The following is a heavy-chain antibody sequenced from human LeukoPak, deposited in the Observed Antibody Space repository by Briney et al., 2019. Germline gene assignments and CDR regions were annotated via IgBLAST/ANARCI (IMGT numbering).Heavy chain of an antibody. CDR1: GFTFSSYS. J-gene: IGHJ4*02. D-gene: IGHD6-6*01. CDR3: ASELPSSSSGNFDY. CDR2: ISSSSSYI. Sequence: GGSLRLSCAASGFTFSSYSMNWVRQAPGKGLEWVSSISSSSSYIYYADSVKGRFTISRDNAKNSLYLQMNSLRAEDTAVYYCASELPSSSSGNFDYWGRGTLVTVSS. V-gene: IGHV3-21*01.